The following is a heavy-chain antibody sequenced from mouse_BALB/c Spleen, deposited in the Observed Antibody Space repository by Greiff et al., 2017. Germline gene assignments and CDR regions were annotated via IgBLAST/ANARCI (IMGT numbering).Heavy chain of an antibody. CDR2: INSNGGST. V-gene: IGHV5-6-3*01. CDR1: GFTFSSYG. CDR3: ARVNWDYFDY. D-gene: IGHD4-1*01. Sequence: DVMLVESGGGLVQPGGSLKLSCAASGFTFSSYGMSWVRQTPDKRLELVATINSNGGSTYYPDSVKGRFTISRDNAKNTLYLQMSSLKSEDTAMYYCARVNWDYFDYWGQGTTLTVSS. J-gene: IGHJ2*01.